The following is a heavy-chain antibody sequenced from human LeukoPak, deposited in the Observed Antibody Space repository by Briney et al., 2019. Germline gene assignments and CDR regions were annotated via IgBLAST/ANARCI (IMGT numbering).Heavy chain of an antibody. CDR3: ARLRWGDYYYGMDV. Sequence: PGGSLRLSCAASGFTVNSNYMSWVRQAPGKGLEWVSVIYSGGSTYYADSVKGRFTISRHNSKNTLYLQMNSLRAEDTAVYYCARLRWGDYYYGMDVWGQGTTVTVSS. V-gene: IGHV3-53*04. J-gene: IGHJ6*02. CDR2: IYSGGST. CDR1: GFTVNSNY. D-gene: IGHD3-16*01.